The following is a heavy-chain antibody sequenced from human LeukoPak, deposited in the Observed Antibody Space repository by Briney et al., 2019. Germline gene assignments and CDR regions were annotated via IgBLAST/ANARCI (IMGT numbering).Heavy chain of an antibody. CDR2: LSSSSSTI. D-gene: IGHD6-6*01. V-gene: IGHV3-48*01. CDR1: GFTFSSYS. Sequence: PGGSLRLSCAASGFTFSSYSMNWVRQAPGKGLEWVSYLSSSSSTIYYADSVKGRFTISRENAKNSLYLQMNSLRAEDTAVYYCAREYSSSSGRAFDIWGQGTMVTVSS. CDR3: AREYSSSSGRAFDI. J-gene: IGHJ3*02.